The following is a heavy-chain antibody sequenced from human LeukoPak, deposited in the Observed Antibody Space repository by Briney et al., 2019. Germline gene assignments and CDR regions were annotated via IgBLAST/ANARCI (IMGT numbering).Heavy chain of an antibody. V-gene: IGHV4-39*01. CDR1: GGSISSSSYY. J-gene: IGHJ3*02. D-gene: IGHD3-22*01. CDR2: IYYSGST. CDR3: ASHYYDSSGYYNGYDAFDI. Sequence: PSETLSLTCTVSGGSISSSSYYWGWIRQPPGKGLEWIGSIYYSGSTYYNPSLKSRVTISVDTSKNQFSLKLSSVTAADTAVYYCASHYYDSSGYYNGYDAFDIWGQGTMVTVSS.